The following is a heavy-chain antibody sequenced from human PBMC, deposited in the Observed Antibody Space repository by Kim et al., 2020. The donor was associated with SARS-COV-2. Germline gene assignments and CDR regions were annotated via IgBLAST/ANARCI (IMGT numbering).Heavy chain of an antibody. CDR3: ATPIRTMVRGDAFDP. CDR2: FDPEDGET. D-gene: IGHD3-10*01. Sequence: ASVKVSCKVSGYTLTELSMHWVRQAPGKGLEWMGGFDPEDGETIYAQKFQGRVTMTEDTSTDTAYMELSSLRSEDTAVYYCATPIRTMVRGDAFDPWGQGTLVTVSS. V-gene: IGHV1-24*01. CDR1: GYTLTELS. J-gene: IGHJ5*02.